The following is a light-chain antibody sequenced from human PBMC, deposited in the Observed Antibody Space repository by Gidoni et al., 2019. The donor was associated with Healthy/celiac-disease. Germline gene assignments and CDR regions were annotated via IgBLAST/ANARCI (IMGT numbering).Light chain of an antibody. CDR2: DDS. Sequence: SYVLPQPPSVSVARGPTARITCWGNNHGSKRVHWYQQKPGQAPVLVVYDDSDRPSGSPERFSGSNSGNTATLTISRVEAGDEADYYCQVWDSSSDHYVFGTGTKVTVL. V-gene: IGLV3-21*02. CDR3: QVWDSSSDHYV. CDR1: NHGSKR. J-gene: IGLJ1*01.